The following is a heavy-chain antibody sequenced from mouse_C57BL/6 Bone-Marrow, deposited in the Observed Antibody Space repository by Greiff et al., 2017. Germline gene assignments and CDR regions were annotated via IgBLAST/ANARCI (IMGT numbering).Heavy chain of an antibody. Sequence: VQLQQSGPELVKPGASVKMSCKASGYTFTDYNMHWVKQSHGKSLEWIGYINPNNGGTSYNQKFKGKATLTVNKSSSTAYMELRSLTSEDSAVYYCGSPLNWAWFAYWGQGTLVTVSA. CDR3: GSPLNWAWFAY. V-gene: IGHV1-22*01. CDR2: INPNNGGT. D-gene: IGHD4-1*01. CDR1: GYTFTDYN. J-gene: IGHJ3*01.